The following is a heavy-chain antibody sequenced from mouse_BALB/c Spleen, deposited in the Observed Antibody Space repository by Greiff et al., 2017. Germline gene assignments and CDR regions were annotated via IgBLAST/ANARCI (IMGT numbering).Heavy chain of an antibody. V-gene: IGHV3-5*02. CDR3: AREANWPWYFDV. J-gene: IGHJ1*01. D-gene: IGHD4-1*01. Sequence: ESGPGLVKPSQTVSLTCTVTGISITTGNYRWSWIRQFPGNKLEWIGYIYYSGTITYNPSLTSRTTITRDTSKNQFFLEMNSLTAEDTATYDCAREANWPWYFDVWGAGTTVTVSS. CDR1: GISITTGNYR. CDR2: IYYSGTI.